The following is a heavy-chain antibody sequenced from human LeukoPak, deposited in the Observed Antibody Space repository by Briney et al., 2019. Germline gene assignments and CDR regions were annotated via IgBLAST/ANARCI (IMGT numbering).Heavy chain of an antibody. J-gene: IGHJ4*02. Sequence: GGSLRLSCATSGFSFGGAWLSWVRQAPGKGLEWIGRIQHGGTTHYAAPLSGRFTISRGDSKATLYLHMNNLKTEDTAIYYCTTVTHFYLGGQGILVTVSS. CDR3: TTVTHFYL. CDR1: GFSFGGAW. D-gene: IGHD2/OR15-2a*01. CDR2: IQHGGTT. V-gene: IGHV3-15*05.